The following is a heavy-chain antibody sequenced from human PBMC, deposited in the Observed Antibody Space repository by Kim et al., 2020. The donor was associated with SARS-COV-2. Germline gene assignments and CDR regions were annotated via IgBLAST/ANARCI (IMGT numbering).Heavy chain of an antibody. CDR2: ISSSSKYI. Sequence: GGSLRLSCAASGFTFSSYTMNWVRQAPGRGLEWVSYISSSSKYIHYADSVKGRFTVSRDNAENSLYLLMNNLRAEDTAVYYCAFVAVTAMFDYWRQGTL. J-gene: IGHJ4*02. CDR3: AFVAVTAMFDY. V-gene: IGHV3-21*01. D-gene: IGHD6-19*01. CDR1: GFTFSSYT.